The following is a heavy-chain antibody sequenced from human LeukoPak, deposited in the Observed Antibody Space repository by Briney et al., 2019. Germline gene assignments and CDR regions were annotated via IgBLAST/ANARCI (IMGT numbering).Heavy chain of an antibody. D-gene: IGHD4-17*01. CDR1: GYSFTSSW. J-gene: IGHJ4*02. CDR2: IYPADSDT. V-gene: IGHV5-51*01. Sequence: GESLQISCKGSGYSFTSSWIGWVRQMPGKGLEWMGIIYPADSDTRYSPSFQGQVTISADKSISTAYLQWSSLKASDTAMYYCARAFGDYLSYFDYWGQGTLVTVSS. CDR3: ARAFGDYLSYFDY.